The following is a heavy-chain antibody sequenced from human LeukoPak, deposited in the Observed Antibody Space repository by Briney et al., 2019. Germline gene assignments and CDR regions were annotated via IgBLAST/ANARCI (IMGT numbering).Heavy chain of an antibody. J-gene: IGHJ4*02. CDR3: ASWDIVATTFQYFDY. V-gene: IGHV1-2*02. CDR2: INPNSGGT. Sequence: ASVKVSCKASGHTFTGYYMHWVRQAPGQGLEWMGWINPNSGGTNYAQKFQGRVTMTRDTSISTAYMELSRLRSDDTAVYYCASWDIVATTFQYFDYWGQGTLVTVSS. CDR1: GHTFTGYY. D-gene: IGHD5-12*01.